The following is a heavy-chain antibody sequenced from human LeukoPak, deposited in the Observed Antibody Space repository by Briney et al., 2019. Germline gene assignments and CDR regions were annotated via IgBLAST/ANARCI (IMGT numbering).Heavy chain of an antibody. J-gene: IGHJ4*02. D-gene: IGHD4-17*01. CDR3: ARHGGAYGDYWYYFDY. CDR2: ISYSAIT. Sequence: SETLSLTCTVSGGSISSYYWGWIRQPPGKGLEWIGYISYSAITSYNPSLKSRVTMSVDTSKNQFSLKLSSVTAADTAVYYCARHGGAYGDYWYYFDYWGQGTLVTVSS. V-gene: IGHV4-59*08. CDR1: GGSISSYY.